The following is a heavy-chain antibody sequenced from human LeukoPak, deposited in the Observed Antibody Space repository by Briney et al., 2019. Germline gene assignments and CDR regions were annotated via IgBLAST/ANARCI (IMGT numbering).Heavy chain of an antibody. V-gene: IGHV1-8*01. D-gene: IGHD2-21*02. CDR1: GYPFTTYD. J-gene: IGHJ5*02. CDR3: ARGRGVVVTADSNWFDP. CDR2: MNPNSGGT. Sequence: ASVKVSCKASGYPFTTYDINWVRQAPGQGLEWVAWMNPNSGGTVYAQKFQGRVTLARDTSIGTAYMELNSLRSEDTAVYYCARGRGVVVTADSNWFDPWGQGTLVTVSS.